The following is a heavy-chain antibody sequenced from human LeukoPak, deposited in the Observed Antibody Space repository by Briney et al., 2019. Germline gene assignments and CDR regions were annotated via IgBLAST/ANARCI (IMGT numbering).Heavy chain of an antibody. D-gene: IGHD3-22*01. CDR3: ARDSVDESSGYYPSGAFDL. CDR2: IHYGGST. CDR1: SGSITRHY. J-gene: IGHJ3*01. Sequence: SETLSLTCTVSSGSITRHYWTWIRQPPEKGLEWIGYIHYGGSTNYNPSLKSRVTISVDTSKKQFSLNMSSVTPADTALYYCARDSVDESSGYYPSGAFDLWGQGTLVTVSS. V-gene: IGHV4-59*11.